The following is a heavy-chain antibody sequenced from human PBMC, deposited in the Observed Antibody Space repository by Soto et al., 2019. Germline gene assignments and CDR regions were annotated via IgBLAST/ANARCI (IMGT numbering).Heavy chain of an antibody. J-gene: IGHJ6*02. Sequence: GASAQVSWKASGGTFSSYAISWVRQAPGQGLEWMGGIIPIFGTANYAQKFQGRVTITADESTSTAYMELSSLRSEDTAVYYCATYCRSTSRSPTYYYYGMDAWGQGTTVTVS. CDR1: GGTFSSYA. CDR2: IIPIFGTA. CDR3: ATYCRSTSRSPTYYYYGMDA. V-gene: IGHV1-69*13. D-gene: IGHD2-2*01.